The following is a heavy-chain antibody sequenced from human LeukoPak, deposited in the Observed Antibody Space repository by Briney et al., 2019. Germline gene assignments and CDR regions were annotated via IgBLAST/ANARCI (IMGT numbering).Heavy chain of an antibody. D-gene: IGHD5-18*01. CDR3: AKDVTPMRYYFDY. Sequence: GGSLRLSCAASGFTFDDYAMHWVRHAPGKGLEWVSGISWNSGSIGYADSVKGRFTISRDNAKNSLYLQMNSLRAEDTALYYCAKDVTPMRYYFDYWGQGTLVTVSS. J-gene: IGHJ4*02. V-gene: IGHV3-9*01. CDR2: ISWNSGSI. CDR1: GFTFDDYA.